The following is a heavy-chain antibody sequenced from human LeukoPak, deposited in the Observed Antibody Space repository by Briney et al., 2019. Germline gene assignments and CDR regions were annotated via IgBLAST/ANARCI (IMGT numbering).Heavy chain of an antibody. CDR3: ARQMSSEVSFDP. V-gene: IGHV4-39*01. D-gene: IGHD3-10*01. J-gene: IGHJ5*02. CDR2: IYYSGST. Sequence: SETLSLTCTVSGGSNSSSSYYWGWIRQPPGKGLEWIGSIYYSGSTYYNPSLKSRVTISVDTSKNQFSLKLSSVTAADTAVYYCARQMSSEVSFDPWGQGTLVTVSS. CDR1: GGSNSSSSYY.